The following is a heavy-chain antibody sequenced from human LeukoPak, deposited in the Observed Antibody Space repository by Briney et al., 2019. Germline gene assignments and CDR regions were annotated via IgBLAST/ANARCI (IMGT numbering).Heavy chain of an antibody. Sequence: GRSLRLSCAASGFPFSGYAMHWVRQAPGKGLEWVAVISYDGSNKYYADSVKGRFTISRDNSKNTLYLQMNSLRAEDTAVYYCARERGQGATPDYWGQGTLVTVSS. V-gene: IGHV3-30-3*01. CDR2: ISYDGSNK. D-gene: IGHD1-26*01. CDR1: GFPFSGYA. J-gene: IGHJ4*02. CDR3: ARERGQGATPDY.